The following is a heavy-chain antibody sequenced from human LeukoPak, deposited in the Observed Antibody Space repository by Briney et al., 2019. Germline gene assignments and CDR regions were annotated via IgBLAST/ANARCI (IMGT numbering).Heavy chain of an antibody. V-gene: IGHV4-39*01. Sequence: KPSETLSLTCTVSGGSISSSSYYWGWIRQPPGKGLEWIGSIYYSGSTYYNPSLKSRVTISVDTSKNQFSLKLSSVTAADTAVYYCARLPGIAVAGPYFDYWGQGTPVTVSS. CDR3: ARLPGIAVAGPYFDY. CDR2: IYYSGST. D-gene: IGHD6-19*01. J-gene: IGHJ4*02. CDR1: GGSISSSSYY.